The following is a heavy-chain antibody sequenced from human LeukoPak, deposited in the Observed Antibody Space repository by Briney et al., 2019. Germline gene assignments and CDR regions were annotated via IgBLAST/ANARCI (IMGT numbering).Heavy chain of an antibody. V-gene: IGHV4-59*01. CDR2: IYYSGHT. CDR3: RGSIAVARFDY. J-gene: IGHJ4*02. D-gene: IGHD6-19*01. Sequence: SETLSLTCTVSGGSISSYYWSWIRQPPGKGLEWIGYIYYSGHTNYNPSLKSRVTISVDTSKNQFSLKLSSLTAATTAVYSWRGSIAVARFDYWGQGTLVTVSS. CDR1: GGSISSYY.